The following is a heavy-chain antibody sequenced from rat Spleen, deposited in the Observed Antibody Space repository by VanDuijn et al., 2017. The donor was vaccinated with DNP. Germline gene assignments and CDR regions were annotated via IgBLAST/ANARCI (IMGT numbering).Heavy chain of an antibody. V-gene: IGHV5-58*01. CDR3: ASWAPIAPLSTSNY. J-gene: IGHJ2*01. Sequence: EVQVVETGGGLVQPGRSLKLSCVASGFTFRSYWMFWVRQAPGKGLEWVASINTDGDNTYYPDSVKGRFTISRDNAENTVYLQMSSLRSGDTATYYCASWAPIAPLSTSNYWGQGVMVTVSS. CDR2: INTDGDNT. D-gene: IGHD1-2*01. CDR1: GFTFRSYW.